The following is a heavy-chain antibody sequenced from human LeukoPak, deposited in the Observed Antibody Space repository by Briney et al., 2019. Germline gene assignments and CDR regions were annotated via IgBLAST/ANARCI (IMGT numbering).Heavy chain of an antibody. D-gene: IGHD6-13*01. CDR2: ISWNSGSI. V-gene: IGHV3-9*03. Sequence: SGGSLRLSCAASGFTFSSYSMNWVRQAPGKGLEWVSGISWNSGSIGYADSVKGRFTISRDNAKNSLYLQMNSLRAEDMALYYCAKGGVAAAGLYYYYYMDVWGKGTTVTVSS. CDR3: AKGGVAAAGLYYYYYMDV. J-gene: IGHJ6*03. CDR1: GFTFSSYS.